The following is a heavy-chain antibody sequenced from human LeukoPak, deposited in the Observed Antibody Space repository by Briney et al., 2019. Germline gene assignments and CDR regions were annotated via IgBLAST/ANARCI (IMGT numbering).Heavy chain of an antibody. Sequence: GGSLRLSCEASGFTFSSYTMHWLRQAPGKGLEWVSSISYTSTYIYYADSVKGRFTVSRDNAKNSLFLQMNSLRVEDTAVYYCARFQGGGWDVWGQGTTVTVSS. D-gene: IGHD6-25*01. J-gene: IGHJ6*02. CDR1: GFTFSSYT. CDR2: ISYTSTYI. CDR3: ARFQGGGWDV. V-gene: IGHV3-21*01.